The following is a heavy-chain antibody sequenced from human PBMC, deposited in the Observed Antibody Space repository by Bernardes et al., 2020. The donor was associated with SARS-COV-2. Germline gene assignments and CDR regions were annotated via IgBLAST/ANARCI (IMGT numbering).Heavy chain of an antibody. J-gene: IGHJ6*02. CDR2: IKQDGSEK. V-gene: IGHV3-7*01. CDR3: ARDQARRGRNYYYYGMDV. Sequence: GGSLRLSCAASGFTFSSYWMSWVRQAPGKGLEWVANIKQDGSEKYYVDSVKGRFTISRDNAKNSLYLQMNSLRAEDTAVYYCARDQARRGRNYYYYGMDVWGQGTTVTVSS. CDR1: GFTFSSYW.